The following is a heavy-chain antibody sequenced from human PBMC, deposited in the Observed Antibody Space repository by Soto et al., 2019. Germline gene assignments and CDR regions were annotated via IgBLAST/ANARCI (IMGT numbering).Heavy chain of an antibody. CDR3: ARDGYNYGTDDYYYGMDV. J-gene: IGHJ6*02. V-gene: IGHV3-48*02. Sequence: GGSLRFSCAASGFTFSSYSMNWVRQAPGKGLEWVSYISSSSSTIYYADSVKGRFTISRDNAKNSLYLQMNSLRDEDTAVYYCARDGYNYGTDDYYYGMDVWGQGTTVTVSS. CDR1: GFTFSSYS. CDR2: ISSSSSTI. D-gene: IGHD5-12*01.